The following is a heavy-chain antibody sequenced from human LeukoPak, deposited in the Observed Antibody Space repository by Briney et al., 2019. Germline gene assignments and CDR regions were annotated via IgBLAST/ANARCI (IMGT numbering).Heavy chain of an antibody. J-gene: IGHJ3*02. Sequence: GGSLRLSCAASGFTFDDYGMSWVRQAPGKGLEWVFGINWNGGNTGYADSVKGRFTISRDNAKNSLYLQMNSLRAEDTDLYHYARARGSQDFWSGYYSGAFDIWGQGTMVTVSS. D-gene: IGHD3-3*01. CDR2: INWNGGNT. V-gene: IGHV3-20*01. CDR3: ARARGSQDFWSGYYSGAFDI. CDR1: GFTFDDYG.